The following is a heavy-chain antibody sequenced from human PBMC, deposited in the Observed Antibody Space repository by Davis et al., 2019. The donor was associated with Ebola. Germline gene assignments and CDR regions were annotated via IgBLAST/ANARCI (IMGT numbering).Heavy chain of an antibody. CDR2: IYYSGST. D-gene: IGHD3-22*01. J-gene: IGHJ4*02. V-gene: IGHV4-59*08. CDR1: GGSISSYY. Sequence: SETLSLTCTVSGGSISSYYWSWIRQPPGKGLEWIGYIYYSGSTNYNPSLKSRVTISVDTSKNQFSLKLSSVTAADTAVYYCARQSRGYYFDYWGQGTLVTVSS. CDR3: ARQSRGYYFDY.